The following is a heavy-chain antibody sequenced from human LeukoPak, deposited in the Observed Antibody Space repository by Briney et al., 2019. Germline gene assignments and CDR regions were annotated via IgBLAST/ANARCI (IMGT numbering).Heavy chain of an antibody. V-gene: IGHV3-30*18. Sequence: GGTLRLSCAASGFTFSSYGMHWVRQAPGKGLEWVAVISYDGSNKYYADSVKGRFTISRDNSKNTLYLQMNSLRAEDTAVYYCAKDGGQQLVRYFQHWGQGTLVTVSS. CDR2: ISYDGSNK. CDR3: AKDGGQQLVRYFQH. D-gene: IGHD6-13*01. J-gene: IGHJ1*01. CDR1: GFTFSSYG.